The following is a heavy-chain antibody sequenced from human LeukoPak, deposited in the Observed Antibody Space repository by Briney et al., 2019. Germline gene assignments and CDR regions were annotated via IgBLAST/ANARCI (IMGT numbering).Heavy chain of an antibody. V-gene: IGHV4-34*01. J-gene: IGHJ6*03. CDR2: INHSGST. CDR1: GGSFSGYF. D-gene: IGHD2-2*01. Sequence: SETLSLTCAVYGGSFSGYFWSWIRQPPGKGLEWIGEINHSGSTNYNPSLKSRVTISVDTSKNQFSLKLSSVTAADTAVYYCARGVIVVVPAASSYYYYMDVWGKGTTVTVSS. CDR3: ARGVIVVVPAASSYYYYMDV.